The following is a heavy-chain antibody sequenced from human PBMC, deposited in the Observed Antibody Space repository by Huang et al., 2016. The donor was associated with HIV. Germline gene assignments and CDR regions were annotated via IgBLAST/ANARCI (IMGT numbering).Heavy chain of an antibody. J-gene: IGHJ4*02. CDR1: VYTFTSFG. CDR2: IIAQKGDT. CDR3: VVDDTSGYFSSDY. Sequence: QVHLVQSGPEVKKPGASVKVSCKASVYTFTSFGISWVRQATGQGLEWMGSIIAQKGDTNYEQKFRVRVTMTTDTSTRTANMELRSLRSDDSAVYYCVVDDTSGYFSSDYWGQGTLVTVSS. D-gene: IGHD3-22*01. V-gene: IGHV1-18*04.